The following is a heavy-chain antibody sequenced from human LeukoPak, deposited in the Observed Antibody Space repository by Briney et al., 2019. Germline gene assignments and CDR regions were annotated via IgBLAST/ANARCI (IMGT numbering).Heavy chain of an antibody. V-gene: IGHV3-53*01. CDR1: GFTVGSSY. CDR2: IYSGGST. D-gene: IGHD1-26*01. CDR3: ARLSGSYYEADY. J-gene: IGHJ4*02. Sequence: SGGSLRLSCAASGFTVGSSYMGWVRQAPGKGPEWVSVIYSGGSTYYADSMKGRFTLSRDNSKNTLYLQMNSLTAGDTAVYYCARLSGSYYEADYWGQGTLVTVSS.